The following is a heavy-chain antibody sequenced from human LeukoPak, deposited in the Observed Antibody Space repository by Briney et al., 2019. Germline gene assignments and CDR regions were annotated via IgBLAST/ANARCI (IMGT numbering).Heavy chain of an antibody. CDR1: GFTFNSYS. D-gene: IGHD3-3*01. J-gene: IGHJ4*02. V-gene: IGHV3-48*01. CDR2: ISSSSNTI. Sequence: PGGSLRLSCAASGFTFNSYSMNWVRQAPGKGLEWVSYISSSSNTIYYADSVKGRFTISRDNAKNSLYLQMNSLRAEDTAVYYCARDYDFWSGYYSPTRGYFGYWGQGTLVTVSS. CDR3: ARDYDFWSGYYSPTRGYFGY.